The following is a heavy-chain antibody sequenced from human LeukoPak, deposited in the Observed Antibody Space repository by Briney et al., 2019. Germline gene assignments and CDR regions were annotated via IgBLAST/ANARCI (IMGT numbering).Heavy chain of an antibody. J-gene: IGHJ4*02. CDR3: AKRPKEYYDFWS. CDR1: GFRFSIYG. D-gene: IGHD3-3*01. V-gene: IGHV3-23*01. CDR2: ISPGGGPT. Sequence: PGGSLRLSCAASGFRFSIYGMNWVRQAPGKGLEWVSGISPGGGPTYYADSVKGRFTISRDDSKNTLYLQMNNLRGEDTAVYYCAKRPKEYYDFWSWGQGTLVTVSS.